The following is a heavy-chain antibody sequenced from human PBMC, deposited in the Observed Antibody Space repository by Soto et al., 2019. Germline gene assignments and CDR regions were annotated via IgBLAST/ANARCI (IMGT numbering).Heavy chain of an antibody. D-gene: IGHD3-22*01. CDR3: ARHPNYDDSSGYYYSDY. J-gene: IGHJ4*02. CDR1: GFTFTNYW. Sequence: GESLKLSCQGSGFTFTNYWIAWLRQMPGKGLEWMGIIYPGDSKTRYSPSFQGQVTTSADKSISTAFLHWSSLKASDTAMYYCARHPNYDDSSGYYYSDYWGQGTLVTVSS. CDR2: IYPGDSKT. V-gene: IGHV5-51*01.